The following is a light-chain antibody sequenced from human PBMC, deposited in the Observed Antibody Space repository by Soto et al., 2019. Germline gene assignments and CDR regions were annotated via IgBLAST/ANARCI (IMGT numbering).Light chain of an antibody. CDR1: QTVTNY. CDR3: QKSYSFPRK. J-gene: IGKJ1*01. CDR2: STS. V-gene: IGKV1-39*01. Sequence: DIQITHSPSSLSAAVVDRVTITCRASQTVTNYLYWYHQQPGKAPKLLIHSTSTLQTEVPSRFSGSGSGTDFTLTINSLQPEDFGTYYCQKSYSFPRKFGQGTKVDIK.